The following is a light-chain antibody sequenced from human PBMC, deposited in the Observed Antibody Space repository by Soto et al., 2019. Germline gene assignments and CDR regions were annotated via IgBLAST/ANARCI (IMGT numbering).Light chain of an antibody. CDR3: CSYAGSYV. Sequence: QSVLTQPASVSGSPGQSITISCTGISNDVGTYNVVSWYQQHPGKAPKLLIYEGTQRPSGISYRFSASRSGNTASLTISGLQTEDEADYHCCSYAGSYVFGGGPKLPVL. V-gene: IGLV2-23*01. J-gene: IGLJ1*01. CDR1: SNDVGTYNV. CDR2: EGT.